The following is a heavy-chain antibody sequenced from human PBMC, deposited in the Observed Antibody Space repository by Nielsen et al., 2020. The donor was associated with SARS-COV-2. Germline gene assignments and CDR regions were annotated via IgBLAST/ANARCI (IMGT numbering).Heavy chain of an antibody. V-gene: IGHV3-48*02. CDR1: GFTFSSYS. D-gene: IGHD2-2*01. CDR3: ARGDCSSTSCYQYYYYGMDV. J-gene: IGHJ6*02. CDR2: ISSSSSTI. Sequence: GGSLRLSCAASGFTFSSYSMNWVRQAPGKGLEWVSYISSSSSTIYYADSVKGRFTISRDNAKNSLYLQMNSLRDEDTAVYYCARGDCSSTSCYQYYYYGMDVWGQGTTVTVSS.